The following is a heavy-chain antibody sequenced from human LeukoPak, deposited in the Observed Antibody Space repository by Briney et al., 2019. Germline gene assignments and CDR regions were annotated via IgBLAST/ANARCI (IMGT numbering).Heavy chain of an antibody. D-gene: IGHD3-10*01. J-gene: IGHJ4*02. CDR1: GGSFTSFY. V-gene: IGHV4-4*07. CDR3: ARYSGIYGHGY. CDR2: FFSSGST. Sequence: PSETLSLTCTVSGGSFTSFYWSWIRQPAGKGLEWIGRFFSSGSTNYNPSFQSRATISVDKSKNQFSLKLTSVTAADTAVYYCARYSGIYGHGYWGQGTLVSVSS.